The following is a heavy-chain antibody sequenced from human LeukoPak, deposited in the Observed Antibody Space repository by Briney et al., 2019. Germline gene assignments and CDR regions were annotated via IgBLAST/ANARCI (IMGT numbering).Heavy chain of an antibody. CDR1: GGSFSGYY. D-gene: IGHD3-22*01. J-gene: IGHJ4*02. CDR3: ARGQMPNYYDSSGYSQHFDY. V-gene: IGHV4-34*01. Sequence: SETLSLTCAVYGGSFSGYYWSWIRQPPGKGLEWIGEINHSGSTNYNPSLKSRVTISVDMSKNQFSLKLSSVTAADTAVYYCARGQMPNYYDSSGYSQHFDYWGQGTVLSVSS. CDR2: INHSGST.